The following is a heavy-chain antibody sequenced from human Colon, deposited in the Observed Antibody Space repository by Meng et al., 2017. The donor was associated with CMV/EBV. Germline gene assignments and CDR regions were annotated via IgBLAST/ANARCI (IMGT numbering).Heavy chain of an antibody. CDR3: VRESQSGSYIYLQH. D-gene: IGHD1-26*01. V-gene: IGHV1-18*01. J-gene: IGHJ1*01. Sequence: LVEYEAGVNRPGASVKVSCKASVYTFTIYGISWVRQAPGQGLEWMGWISAYTGDTYYAQKFQGRVTMTTDTSTSTAYMELRSLRSDDTAVYYCVRESQSGSYIYLQHWGQGTLVTVSS. CDR1: VYTFTIYG. CDR2: ISAYTGDT.